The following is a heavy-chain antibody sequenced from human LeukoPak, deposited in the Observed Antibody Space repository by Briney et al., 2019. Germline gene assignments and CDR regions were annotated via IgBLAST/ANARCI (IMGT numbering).Heavy chain of an antibody. Sequence: ASVKVSCKASGYTFTGYYMHWVRQAPGQGLEWMGWINPNSGGTNYAQKFQGRVTMTRDTSISTAYMELSRLRSDDTAVYYCARAAFGLGPPTNSDYWGQGTLVTGSS. CDR2: INPNSGGT. CDR1: GYTFTGYY. CDR3: ARAAFGLGPPTNSDY. V-gene: IGHV1-2*02. D-gene: IGHD3-3*01. J-gene: IGHJ4*01.